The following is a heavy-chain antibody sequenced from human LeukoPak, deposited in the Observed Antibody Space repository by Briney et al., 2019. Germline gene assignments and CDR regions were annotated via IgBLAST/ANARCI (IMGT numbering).Heavy chain of an antibody. J-gene: IGHJ6*03. CDR2: IIPIFGTA. V-gene: IGHV1-69*13. D-gene: IGHD1-14*01. CDR1: GGTFSSYA. CDR3: ARGGPTGGYYYYMDV. Sequence: SVKVSCTASGGTFSSYAISWVRQAPGQGLEWMGGIIPIFGTANYAQKFQGRVTITADESTSTAYMELSSLRSEDTAVYYCARGGPTGGYYYYMDVWGKGTTVTVSS.